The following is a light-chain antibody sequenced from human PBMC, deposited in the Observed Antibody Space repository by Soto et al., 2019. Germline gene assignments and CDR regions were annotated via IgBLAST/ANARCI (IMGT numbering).Light chain of an antibody. Sequence: QSALTQPASVSGSPGQSIAISCTGTSNDIGSYNLVSWYQQHPGKAPKVMIYEGSKRPSGVSDRFSGSKSGNTASLTISGLQAEDEADYYCCSYAGSRTHVVFGGGTKLTVL. J-gene: IGLJ2*01. CDR3: CSYAGSRTHVV. CDR2: EGS. CDR1: SNDIGSYNL. V-gene: IGLV2-23*01.